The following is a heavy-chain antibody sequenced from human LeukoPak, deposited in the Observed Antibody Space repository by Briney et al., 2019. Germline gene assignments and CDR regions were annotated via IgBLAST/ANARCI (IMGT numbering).Heavy chain of an antibody. V-gene: IGHV1-2*04. CDR3: ARGIDSSSADY. CDR1: GYTFTGYY. Sequence: ASVKVSCKASGYTFTGYYMHWVRQAPGQGLEWMGWINPNSGSTNYAQKFQGWVTMTRDTSISTAYMELSRLRSDDTAVYYCARGIDSSSADYWGQGTLVTVSS. D-gene: IGHD6-13*01. CDR2: INPNSGST. J-gene: IGHJ4*02.